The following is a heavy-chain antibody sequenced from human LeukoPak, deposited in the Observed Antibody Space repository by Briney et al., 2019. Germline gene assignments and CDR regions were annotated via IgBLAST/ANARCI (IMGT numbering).Heavy chain of an antibody. CDR3: ARQGDTAMHDNFDY. Sequence: SETLSLTCTVSGGSISSSSYYWGWIRQPPGKGLEWIGSIYYSGSTYYNPSLKSRVTISVDTSKNQFSLKLSSVTAADTAVYYCARQGDTAMHDNFDYWGQGTLVTVSS. J-gene: IGHJ4*02. V-gene: IGHV4-39*01. CDR1: GGSISSSSYY. D-gene: IGHD5-18*01. CDR2: IYYSGST.